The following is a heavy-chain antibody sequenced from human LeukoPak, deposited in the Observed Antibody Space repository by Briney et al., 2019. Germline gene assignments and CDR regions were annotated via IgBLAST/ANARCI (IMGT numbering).Heavy chain of an antibody. Sequence: GSLRLSCAASGFTFSSYAMHWVRQAPGKGLEWVAFIHYDGSNNYYADSVKGRFTISRDNSKNTLYLQMNSLRAEDTAVYYCARRAGAYSHPYDYWGQGTLVTVSS. CDR2: IHYDGSNN. D-gene: IGHD4/OR15-4a*01. J-gene: IGHJ4*02. V-gene: IGHV3-30*02. CDR1: GFTFSSYA. CDR3: ARRAGAYSHPYDY.